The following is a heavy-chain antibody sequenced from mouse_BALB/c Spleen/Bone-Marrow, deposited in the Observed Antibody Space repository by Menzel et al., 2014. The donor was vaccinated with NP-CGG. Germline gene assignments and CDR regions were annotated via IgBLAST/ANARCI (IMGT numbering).Heavy chain of an antibody. CDR3: ARSEGNYAMDY. Sequence: VQLQQSGAELARPGASVKLSCKASGYTITSYWMQWVKQRPGQGLEWIGAIYPGDGDTRYTQKFKGKATLTADKSSSTAYMQLSSLASEDSAVYYCARSEGNYAMDYWGQGTSVTVSS. J-gene: IGHJ4*01. CDR2: IYPGDGDT. CDR1: GYTITSYW. V-gene: IGHV1-87*01.